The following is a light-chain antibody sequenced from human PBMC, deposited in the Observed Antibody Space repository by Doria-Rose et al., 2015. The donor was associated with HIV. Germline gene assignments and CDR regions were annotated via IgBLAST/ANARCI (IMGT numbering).Light chain of an antibody. CDR1: QSLLYTSKNY. CDR2: WAS. CDR3: QQYYDTPS. Sequence: IRVTQSPESLGMSLGERATLNCKSNQSLLYTSKNYLAWYQQKPGQPPKLLIYWASTRQSGVPARFSGSGSGTDFTLAISSLEAKDVAVYYCQQYYDTPSFGPGTTVDIK. V-gene: IGKV4-1*01. J-gene: IGKJ3*01.